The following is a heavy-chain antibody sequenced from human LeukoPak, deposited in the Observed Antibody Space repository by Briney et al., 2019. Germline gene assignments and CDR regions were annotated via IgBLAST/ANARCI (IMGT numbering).Heavy chain of an antibody. CDR2: IKEDGSER. CDR1: AFIFSGHW. D-gene: IGHD1-1*01. CDR3: ARALTTLTYEGY. V-gene: IGHV3-7*03. J-gene: IGHJ4*02. Sequence: GGSLRLSCEGSAFIFSGHWMNWVRQTPGKGLEWVASIKEDGSERQYVDSVKGRFSISRDNTKGSLFLQLNSLRDEDTAVYYCARALTTLTYEGYWGQGTLVTVSS.